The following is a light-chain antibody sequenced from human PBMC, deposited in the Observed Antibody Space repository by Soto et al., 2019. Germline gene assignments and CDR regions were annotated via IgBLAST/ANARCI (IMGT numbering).Light chain of an antibody. Sequence: EIVLTQSPATLSLLPGERATLSCRASQSVGSYLAWYQQKPGQPPRLLLYDASTRATGIPARFSGSGSGTDFTLTISSLEPEDFALYYCQQRSNGITFGQGTRLEIE. CDR3: QQRSNGIT. CDR1: QSVGSY. V-gene: IGKV3-11*01. CDR2: DAS. J-gene: IGKJ5*01.